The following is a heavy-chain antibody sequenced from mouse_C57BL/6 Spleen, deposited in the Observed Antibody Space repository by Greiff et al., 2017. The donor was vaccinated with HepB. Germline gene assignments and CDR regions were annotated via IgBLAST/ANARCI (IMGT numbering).Heavy chain of an antibody. CDR3: ASHYDWYFDV. Sequence: EVKLMESGGGLVQPGGSLSLSCAASGFTFTDYYMSWVRQPPGKALEWLGFIRNKANGYTTEYSASVKGRFTISRDNSQSILYLQMNALRAEDSATYYCASHYDWYFDVWGTGTTVTVSS. J-gene: IGHJ1*03. D-gene: IGHD1-1*01. CDR2: IRNKANGYTT. CDR1: GFTFTDYY. V-gene: IGHV7-3*01.